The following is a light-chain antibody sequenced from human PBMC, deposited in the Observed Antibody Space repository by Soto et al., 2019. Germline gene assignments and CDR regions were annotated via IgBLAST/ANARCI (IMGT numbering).Light chain of an antibody. V-gene: IGLV1-44*01. CDR3: AAWDDSLSGHFV. Sequence: QSVLTQPPSASGTPGQRVTISCSRSSSNIGTNTVSWYQHLPGTAPKLLIYNNNQRPSGVPDRFSGSKSGTSASLAISGLQSEDEADYYCAAWDDSLSGHFVFGTGTKVTVL. CDR1: SSNIGTNT. J-gene: IGLJ1*01. CDR2: NNN.